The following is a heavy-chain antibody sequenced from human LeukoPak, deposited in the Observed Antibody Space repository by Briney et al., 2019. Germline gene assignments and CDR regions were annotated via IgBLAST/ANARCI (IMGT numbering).Heavy chain of an antibody. CDR1: GGSISSYY. CDR2: IYYSGST. Sequence: SETLSLTCTVSGGSISSYYWSWIRQPPGKGLEWIGYIYYSGSTNYDPSLKSRVTISVDTSKNQFSLKLSSVTAADTAVYYCARDRFLLDVWGKGTTVTISS. J-gene: IGHJ6*04. CDR3: ARDRFLLDV. V-gene: IGHV4-59*01. D-gene: IGHD2/OR15-2a*01.